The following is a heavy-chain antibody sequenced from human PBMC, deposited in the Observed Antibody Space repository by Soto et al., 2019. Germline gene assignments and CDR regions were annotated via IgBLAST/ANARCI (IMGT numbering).Heavy chain of an antibody. D-gene: IGHD5-12*01. Sequence: GASVKVSCKASGGTFSSYAISWVRQAPGQGLEWMGGIIPIFGTANYAQKFQGRVTITADESTSTAYMELSSLRSEDTAVYYCAREERWLQSRYNWSDPWGQGTLVTVSS. CDR3: AREERWLQSRYNWSDP. CDR1: GGTFSSYA. CDR2: IIPIFGTA. V-gene: IGHV1-69*13. J-gene: IGHJ5*02.